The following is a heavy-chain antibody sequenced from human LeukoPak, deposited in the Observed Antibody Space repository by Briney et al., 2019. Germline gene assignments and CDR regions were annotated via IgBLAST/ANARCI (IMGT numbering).Heavy chain of an antibody. CDR2: INPNSGGT. CDR1: GYTFTGYY. Sequence: ASVKVSCKASGYTFTGYYMHWVRQAPGQGLEWMGRINPNSGGTNYAQKFQGRVTMTRDTPISTAYMELSRLRSDDTAVYYCARGPTGYSSSWYAYWGQGTLVTVSS. J-gene: IGHJ4*02. CDR3: ARGPTGYSSSWYAY. V-gene: IGHV1-2*06. D-gene: IGHD6-13*01.